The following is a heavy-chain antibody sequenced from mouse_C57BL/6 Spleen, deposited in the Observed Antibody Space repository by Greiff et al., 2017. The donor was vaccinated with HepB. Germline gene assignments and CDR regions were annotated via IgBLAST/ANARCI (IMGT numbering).Heavy chain of an antibody. Sequence: EVQVVESGEGLVKPGGSLKLSCAASGFTFSSYAMSWVRQTPEKRLEWVAYISSGGDYIYYADTVKGRFTISRDNARNTLYLQMSSLKSEDTAMYYCTRHYYGSSYWYFDVWGTGTTVTVSS. D-gene: IGHD1-1*01. CDR3: TRHYYGSSYWYFDV. CDR1: GFTFSSYA. CDR2: ISSGGDYI. J-gene: IGHJ1*03. V-gene: IGHV5-9-1*02.